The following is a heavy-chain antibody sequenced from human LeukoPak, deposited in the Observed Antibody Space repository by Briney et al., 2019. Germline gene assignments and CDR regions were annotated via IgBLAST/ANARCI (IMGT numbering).Heavy chain of an antibody. D-gene: IGHD3-16*01. CDR3: ARDLAGGWGSYDY. Sequence: PGGSLRLSCAASGFTVSSNYMSWVRQAPGKGLEWVAFIYSGGGTYYADSVKGRFTISRDNSKNTLYLRMNSLRAEDTDVYYCARDLAGGWGSYDYWGQGTLVTVSS. CDR1: GFTVSSNY. V-gene: IGHV3-53*01. J-gene: IGHJ4*02. CDR2: IYSGGGT.